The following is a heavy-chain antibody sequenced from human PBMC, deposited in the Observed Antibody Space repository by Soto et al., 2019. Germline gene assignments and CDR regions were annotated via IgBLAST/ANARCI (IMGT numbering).Heavy chain of an antibody. J-gene: IGHJ4*02. CDR2: INHSGST. CDR1: GGSFSGYY. D-gene: IGHD5-12*01. V-gene: IGHV4-34*01. CDR3: ARGRGATIGPTGYFDY. Sequence: QVQLQQWGAGLLKPSETLSLTCAVYGGSFSGYYWSWIRQPPGKGLEWIGEINHSGSTNYNPSLKGRVTISVATSKNQFSRKRGSVTAADTAVYYCARGRGATIGPTGYFDYWGQGTLVTVSS.